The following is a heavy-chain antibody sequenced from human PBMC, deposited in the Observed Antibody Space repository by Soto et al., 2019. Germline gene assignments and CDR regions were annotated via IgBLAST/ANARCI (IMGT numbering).Heavy chain of an antibody. CDR2: IGTAGDT. J-gene: IGHJ4*02. Sequence: PGGSLRLSCAASGFTFSSYDMHWVRQATGKGLEWVSAIGTAGDTYYPGSVKGRFTISRENAKNSLYLQMNSLRAGDPAVYYCARATMVRGVITGFDYWGQGTLVTVSS. D-gene: IGHD3-10*01. CDR1: GFTFSSYD. CDR3: ARATMVRGVITGFDY. V-gene: IGHV3-13*01.